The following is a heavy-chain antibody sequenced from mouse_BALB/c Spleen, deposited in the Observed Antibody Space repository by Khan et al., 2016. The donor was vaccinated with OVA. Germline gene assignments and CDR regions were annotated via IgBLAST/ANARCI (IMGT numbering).Heavy chain of an antibody. D-gene: IGHD2-10*01. J-gene: IGHJ3*01. CDR3: ARAYFGNYDFAY. CDR1: GYTFTSYW. Sequence: QVQLQQSGAELAKPGASVKLSCKTSGYTFTSYWIQWVKQRPGQGLGWIGEIFPGTGTTYYNENFKAKATLTIDTSSSTAYIQLSSLTSEDSAVYFCARAYFGNYDFAYWGQGTLVTVSA. CDR2: IFPGTGTT. V-gene: IGHV1S132*01.